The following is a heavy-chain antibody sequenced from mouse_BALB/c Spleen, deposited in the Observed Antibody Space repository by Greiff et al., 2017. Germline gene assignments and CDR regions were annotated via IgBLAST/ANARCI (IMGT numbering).Heavy chain of an antibody. J-gene: IGHJ4*01. CDR2: ISSGSSTI. V-gene: IGHV5-17*02. Sequence: EVMLVESGGGLVQPGGSRKLSCAASGFTFSSFGMHWVRQAPEKGLEWVAYISSGSSTIYYADTVKGRFTISRDNPKNTLFLQMTSLRSEDTAMYYCARSTTVVDAMDYWGQGTSVTVSS. D-gene: IGHD1-1*01. CDR1: GFTFSSFG. CDR3: ARSTTVVDAMDY.